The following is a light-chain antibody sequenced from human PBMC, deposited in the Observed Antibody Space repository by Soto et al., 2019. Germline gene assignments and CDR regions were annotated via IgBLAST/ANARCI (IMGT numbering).Light chain of an antibody. CDR2: DVS. CDR1: SSDVGGYNY. CDR3: SSYTSSSCVV. J-gene: IGLJ2*01. V-gene: IGLV2-14*01. Sequence: QSALTQPASVSGSPGQSITISCTGTSSDVGGYNYVSWYQQHPGEAPKLMIYDVSNRPSGVSNRFSGSKSGNTASLTISGLQAEDEADYYCSSYTSSSCVVFGGGTKVTVL.